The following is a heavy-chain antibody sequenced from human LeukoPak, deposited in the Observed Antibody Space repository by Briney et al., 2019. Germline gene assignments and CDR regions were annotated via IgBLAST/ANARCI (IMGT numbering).Heavy chain of an antibody. Sequence: ASVKVSCKASGYTFTGYYMHWVRQAPGQGLEWMGWINPNSGGTNYAQKFQGRVTMTRDTSTSTVYMELSSLRSEDTAVYYCARTLSGYSYGYYFDYWGQGTLVTVSS. J-gene: IGHJ4*02. CDR1: GYTFTGYY. CDR3: ARTLSGYSYGYYFDY. CDR2: INPNSGGT. V-gene: IGHV1-2*02. D-gene: IGHD5-18*01.